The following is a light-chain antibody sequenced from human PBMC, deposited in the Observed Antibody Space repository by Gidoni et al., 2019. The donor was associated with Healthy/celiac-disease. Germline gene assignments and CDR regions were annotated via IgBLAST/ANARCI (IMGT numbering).Light chain of an antibody. J-gene: IGKJ3*01. CDR3: QQSYSTPIT. CDR2: ASS. V-gene: IGKV1-39*01. CDR1: QSISSY. Sequence: DSQMTQSPSSLSASVGDRVTITCRASQSISSYLNWYQQKPGKAPKLLLYASSSLQSGVPSRFSGSGSGTDFTLTISSLQPEDFATYYCQQSYSTPITFGPGTKVDIK.